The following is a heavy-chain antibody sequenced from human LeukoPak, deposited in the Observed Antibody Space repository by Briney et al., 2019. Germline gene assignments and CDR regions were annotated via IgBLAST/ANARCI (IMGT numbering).Heavy chain of an antibody. V-gene: IGHV1-69*05. Sequence: VASVKVSCKASGGTFSSYAISWVRQAPGQGLEWMGRIIPIFGTANYAQKFQGRVTITTDESTSTAYMELSSLRSEDTAVYYCARGYSSSPADHWGQGTLVTVSS. D-gene: IGHD6-13*01. J-gene: IGHJ4*02. CDR1: GGTFSSYA. CDR2: IIPIFGTA. CDR3: ARGYSSSPADH.